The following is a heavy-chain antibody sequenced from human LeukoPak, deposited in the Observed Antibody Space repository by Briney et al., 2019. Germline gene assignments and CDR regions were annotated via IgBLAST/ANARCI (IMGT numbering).Heavy chain of an antibody. V-gene: IGHV3-21*01. Sequence: GGSLRLSCVASGFTFSSYSMNWVRQSRERGLKWFSCISSTSAYIYYADSVKGRFTISRDNVKNSVYLQMNSLRVEDTAVYYCTRAVAAADFSPGYWGQGTLDTVSS. J-gene: IGHJ4*02. CDR1: GFTFSSYS. CDR2: ISSTSAYI. CDR3: TRAVAAADFSPGY. D-gene: IGHD6-13*01.